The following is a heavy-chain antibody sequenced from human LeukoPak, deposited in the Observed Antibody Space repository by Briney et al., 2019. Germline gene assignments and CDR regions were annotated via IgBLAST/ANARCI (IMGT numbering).Heavy chain of an antibody. CDR3: ARRGSYYYFDY. Sequence: SETLSLTCTVSGGSISSSRYSWGWIRQPPGKGLEWIGSIYYSGSTYYNPSLKSRVTISVDTSKNQFSLKLSSVTAADTAVYYCARRGSYYYFDYWGQGTLVTVSS. CDR1: GGSISSSRYS. D-gene: IGHD1-26*01. CDR2: IYYSGST. J-gene: IGHJ4*02. V-gene: IGHV4-39*01.